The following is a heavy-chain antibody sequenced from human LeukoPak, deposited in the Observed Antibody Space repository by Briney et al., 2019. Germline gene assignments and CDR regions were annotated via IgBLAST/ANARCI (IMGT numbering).Heavy chain of an antibody. J-gene: IGHJ6*02. CDR3: ARELADIVVVPAAVNYYYYGMDV. D-gene: IGHD2-2*01. CDR1: GFTFSSYA. Sequence: GRSLRLSCAASGFTFSSYAMHWVRQAPGKGLEWVAVISYDGSNKYYADSVKGRFTISRDNSKNTLYLQMNSLRAEDTAVYYCARELADIVVVPAAVNYYYYGMDVWGQGTTVTVSS. CDR2: ISYDGSNK. V-gene: IGHV3-30-3*01.